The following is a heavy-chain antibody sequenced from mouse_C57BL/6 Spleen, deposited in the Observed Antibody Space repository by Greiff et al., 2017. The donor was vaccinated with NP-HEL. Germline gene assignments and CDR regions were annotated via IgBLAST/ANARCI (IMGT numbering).Heavy chain of an antibody. D-gene: IGHD1-3*01. CDR2: IYPGDGDT. J-gene: IGHJ2*01. Sequence: VQLQQSGPELVKPGASVKISCKASGYAFSSSWMNWVKQRPGKGLEWIGRIYPGDGDTNYNGKFKGKATLTADKSSSTAYMQLSSLTSEDSAVYFCAREYKDFDYWGQGTTRTVSS. CDR3: AREYKDFDY. V-gene: IGHV1-82*01. CDR1: GYAFSSSW.